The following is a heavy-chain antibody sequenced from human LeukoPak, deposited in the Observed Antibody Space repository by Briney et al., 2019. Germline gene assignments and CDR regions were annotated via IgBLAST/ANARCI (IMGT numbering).Heavy chain of an antibody. CDR3: ARGLDDSSGYSDAFDI. V-gene: IGHV3-53*01. Sequence: GGSLRLSRAASGFTVSSNYMSWVRQAPGKGLEWVSVIYSGGSTYYADSVKGRFTISRDNSKNTLYLQMNSLRAEDTAVYYCARGLDDSSGYSDAFDIWGQGTMVTVSS. CDR2: IYSGGST. CDR1: GFTVSSNY. J-gene: IGHJ3*02. D-gene: IGHD3-22*01.